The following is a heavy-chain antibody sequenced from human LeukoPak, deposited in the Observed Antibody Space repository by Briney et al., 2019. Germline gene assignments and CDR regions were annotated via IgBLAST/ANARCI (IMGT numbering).Heavy chain of an antibody. CDR2: INHSGST. D-gene: IGHD4-17*01. V-gene: IGHV4-34*01. CDR3: ASGTTVTTIDY. CDR1: GGSISSYY. Sequence: PSETLSLTCTVSGGSISSYYWSWIRQPPGKGLEWIGEINHSGSTNYNPSLKSRVTISVDTSKNQFSLKLSSVTAADTAVYYCASGTTVTTIDYWGQGTLVTVSS. J-gene: IGHJ4*02.